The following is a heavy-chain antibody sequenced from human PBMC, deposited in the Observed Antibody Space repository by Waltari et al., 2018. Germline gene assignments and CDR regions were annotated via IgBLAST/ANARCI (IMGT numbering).Heavy chain of an antibody. CDR1: GYTFTAYF. Sequence: QVQLVQSGAEVKKPGASVKVSCKASGYTFTAYFLHWLRQAPGRGLEWIGWINPEADFTDYAENLRDRVTVTMDTSISTADMELNGLRSDDTAIYYCARSVAVTTFGCQFDPWGQGTLVTVSS. D-gene: IGHD4-17*01. V-gene: IGHV1-2*02. J-gene: IGHJ5*02. CDR2: INPEADFT. CDR3: ARSVAVTTFGCQFDP.